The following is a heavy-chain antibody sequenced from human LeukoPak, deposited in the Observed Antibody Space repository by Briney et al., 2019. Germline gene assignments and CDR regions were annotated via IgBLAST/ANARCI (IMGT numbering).Heavy chain of an antibody. Sequence: PGGSLRLSCAASGFTFSRYWMSWVRQAPGKGLEWVANIKQDGSEKDYVDSVKGRFTISRDNSKNTLYLQMNSLRAEDTAMYYCARDQPFGGVIVIYAFDYWGQGTLVTVSS. CDR3: ARDQPFGGVIVIYAFDY. D-gene: IGHD3-16*02. CDR2: IKQDGSEK. V-gene: IGHV3-7*01. CDR1: GFTFSRYW. J-gene: IGHJ4*02.